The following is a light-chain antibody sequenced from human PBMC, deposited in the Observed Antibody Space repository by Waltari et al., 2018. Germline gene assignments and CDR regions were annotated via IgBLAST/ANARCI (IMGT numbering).Light chain of an antibody. V-gene: IGLV2-23*01. Sequence: QSALTQPASVSGSPGQSITISCTGTSSDVGSYNLVSWYQQHPGKAPKLMIYEGSKRPSGVSKRFSGSKSGNMASLTISGLQAEDEADYYCCSYAGSSTYVFGTGTKVTVL. CDR1: SSDVGSYNL. CDR2: EGS. CDR3: CSYAGSSTYV. J-gene: IGLJ1*01.